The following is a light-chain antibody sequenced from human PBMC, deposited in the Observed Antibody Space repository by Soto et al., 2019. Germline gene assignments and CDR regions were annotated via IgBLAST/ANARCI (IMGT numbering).Light chain of an antibody. CDR2: EVT. J-gene: IGLJ2*01. V-gene: IGLV2-23*02. Sequence: QSALTQPASVSGSPGQSITISCTGTSSDVGGYTLVSWYQQHPGKVPKLIIYEVTKRPSGVSNRFSGSKSGNTASLTISGLQAEDEADYYCCSYAGSATWVFGGVTKLTVL. CDR1: SSDVGGYTL. CDR3: CSYAGSATWV.